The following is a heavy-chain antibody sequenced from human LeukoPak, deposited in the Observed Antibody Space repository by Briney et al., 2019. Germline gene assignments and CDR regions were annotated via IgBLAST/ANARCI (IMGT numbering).Heavy chain of an antibody. CDR1: GGSISSYY. V-gene: IGHV4-59*08. Sequence: SETLSLTCTVSGGSISSYYWSWIRQPPGKGLEWIGYIYYSGSTNYNPSLKSRVTISVDTSKNQFSLKLSSVTAADTAVYYCARHLSVGATSFDYWGQGTLVTVSS. D-gene: IGHD1-26*01. CDR2: IYYSGST. CDR3: ARHLSVGATSFDY. J-gene: IGHJ4*02.